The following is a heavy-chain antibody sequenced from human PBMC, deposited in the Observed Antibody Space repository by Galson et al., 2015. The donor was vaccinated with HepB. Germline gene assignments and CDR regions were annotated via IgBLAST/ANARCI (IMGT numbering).Heavy chain of an antibody. D-gene: IGHD6-19*01. V-gene: IGHV3-23*01. CDR3: VKGRIAVVGGGDY. J-gene: IGHJ4*02. CDR1: GFTFSSFA. Sequence: SLRLSCAASGFTFSSFAMNWVRQAPGKGLEWVSLISSTGGTTYYSDSVNGRFTISRDNSKNTLYLQMSSLRVDDTAIYFCVKGRIAVVGGGDYWGQGTLVTVSS. CDR2: ISSTGGTT.